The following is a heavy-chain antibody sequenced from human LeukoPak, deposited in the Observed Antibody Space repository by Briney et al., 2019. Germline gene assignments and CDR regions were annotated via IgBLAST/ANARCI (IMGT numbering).Heavy chain of an antibody. Sequence: GGSLRLSCAASGFTFSSYAMSWVRQAPGKGLEWVSAISGSGGSTYYADSVKGRFTISRDNPKSTVSLQMSSLRAEDTALYYCVRDLHWGGFDVWGQGTMVTVSS. CDR2: ISGSGGST. CDR1: GFTFSSYA. D-gene: IGHD7-27*01. CDR3: VRDLHWGGFDV. V-gene: IGHV3-23*01. J-gene: IGHJ3*01.